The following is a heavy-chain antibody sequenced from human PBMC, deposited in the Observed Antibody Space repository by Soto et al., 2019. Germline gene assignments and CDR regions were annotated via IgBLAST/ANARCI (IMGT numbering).Heavy chain of an antibody. CDR2: INHSGST. V-gene: IGHV4-34*01. Sequence: SETLSLTCAVYGGSFSGYYWSWIRQPPGKGLEWIGEINHSGSTNYNPSLKSRVTISVDTSKNEFSLRLRSVTAADTSVYYCARHLKAVAAAMAYWGQGIPVTVSS. D-gene: IGHD6-19*01. CDR3: ARHLKAVAAAMAY. J-gene: IGHJ4*02. CDR1: GGSFSGYY.